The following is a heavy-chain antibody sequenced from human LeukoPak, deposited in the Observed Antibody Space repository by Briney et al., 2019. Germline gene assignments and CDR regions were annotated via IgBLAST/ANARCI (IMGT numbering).Heavy chain of an antibody. V-gene: IGHV3-9*01. CDR1: GFTFDDYA. D-gene: IGHD2/OR15-2a*01. CDR2: ISWNSGSI. Sequence: GGSLRLSCAASGFTFDDYAMHWVRQAPGKGLEWVSGISWNSGSIGYADSVKGRFTISRDNAKNTLYLQMDSLRAEDTAVYYCTRVSTTDDYWGQGTLVTVSS. CDR3: TRVSTTDDY. J-gene: IGHJ4*02.